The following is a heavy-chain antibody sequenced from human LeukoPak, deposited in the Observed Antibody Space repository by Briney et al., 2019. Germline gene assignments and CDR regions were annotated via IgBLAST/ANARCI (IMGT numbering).Heavy chain of an antibody. V-gene: IGHV3-7*04. Sequence: GGSLRLSCVASGFPFSSYWMTWVRQAPGKGLEWVANIRQDGSKKSYVDSVKGRFTISRDNAKNSLYLQMNSQRAEDTAIYYCTRVGYIDEGIDYWGQGTLVTVSS. CDR2: IRQDGSKK. D-gene: IGHD5-24*01. CDR3: TRVGYIDEGIDY. CDR1: GFPFSSYW. J-gene: IGHJ4*02.